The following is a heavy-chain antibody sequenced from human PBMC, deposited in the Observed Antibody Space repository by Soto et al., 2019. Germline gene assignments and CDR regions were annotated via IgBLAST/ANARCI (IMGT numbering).Heavy chain of an antibody. CDR1: GFTFKNYN. CDR3: VRDGSLLGMTR. CDR2: IGGSDTFT. J-gene: IGHJ4*02. Sequence: EVHLVESGGGLVKPGESLRLSCVASGFTFKNYNMNWVRQAPGKGLEWVSSIGGSDTFTYYADSVKGRFTISRDNAKSSLLLQMNSLGVEETAVYFCVRDGSLLGMTRWGQGTLVTVSS. D-gene: IGHD3-10*01. V-gene: IGHV3-21*01.